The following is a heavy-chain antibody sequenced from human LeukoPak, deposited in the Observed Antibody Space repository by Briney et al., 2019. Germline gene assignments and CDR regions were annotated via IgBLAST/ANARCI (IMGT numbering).Heavy chain of an antibody. CDR1: GGTFSSYA. Sequence: SVKVSCKASGGTFSSYAISWVRQAPGQGLEWMGRIIPILGIANYAQKFQGRVTITADKSTSTAYMELSSLRSEDTAVYYCARDTAMGLFDYWGQGTLVTVSS. J-gene: IGHJ4*02. V-gene: IGHV1-69*04. CDR3: ARDTAMGLFDY. D-gene: IGHD5-18*01. CDR2: IIPILGIA.